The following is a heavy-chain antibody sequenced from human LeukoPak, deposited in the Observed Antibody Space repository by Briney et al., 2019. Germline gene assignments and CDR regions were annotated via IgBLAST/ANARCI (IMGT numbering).Heavy chain of an antibody. J-gene: IGHJ6*03. CDR2: IKTGSTYM. CDR3: ARVEATTGRNYHYYYMDV. CDR1: GFYFSGYS. Sequence: GGSLRLSCAASGFYFSGYSRNWVRQAPGKGLEWVSSIKTGSTYMYYPDSVKGRSTISRDNAKSSLHLQMYSLRAENTAVYFCARVEATTGRNYHYYYMDVWGKGTTVTVSS. D-gene: IGHD1-1*01. V-gene: IGHV3-21*01.